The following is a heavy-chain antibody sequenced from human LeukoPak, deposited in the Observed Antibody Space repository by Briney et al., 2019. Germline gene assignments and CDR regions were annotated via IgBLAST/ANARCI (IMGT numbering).Heavy chain of an antibody. CDR2: IYYSGST. D-gene: IGHD5-24*01. Sequence: SDTLSLTCTVSGGSISSYYWSWIRQPSAKALEWIGYIYYSGSTNYNPALKSRVTISVDTSKNQFSLKLSSVTAADTAVYYCARGLQPPRAFDIWGQGTMVTVSS. J-gene: IGHJ3*02. CDR3: ARGLQPPRAFDI. V-gene: IGHV4-59*07. CDR1: GGSISSYY.